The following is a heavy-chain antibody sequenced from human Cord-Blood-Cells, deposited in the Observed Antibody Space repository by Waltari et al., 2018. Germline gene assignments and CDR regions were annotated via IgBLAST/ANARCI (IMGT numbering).Heavy chain of an antibody. CDR3: ARDLGGGYYYFDY. Sequence: PSGTLSLTCAVSGGSISSSNWWSWVRQPPGKGLEWIGEIYHSGSTNYNPSLKSRVTISVDKSKNQFSLKLSSVTAADTAVYYCARDLGGGYYYFDYWGQGTLVTVSS. J-gene: IGHJ4*02. CDR2: IYHSGST. V-gene: IGHV4-4*02. D-gene: IGHD3-22*01. CDR1: GGSISSSNW.